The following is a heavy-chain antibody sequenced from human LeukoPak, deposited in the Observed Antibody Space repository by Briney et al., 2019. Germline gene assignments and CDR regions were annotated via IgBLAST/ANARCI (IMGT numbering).Heavy chain of an antibody. CDR2: INSDGST. J-gene: IGHJ6*03. D-gene: IGHD2-15*01. CDR1: GFTFNNYW. CDR3: ARETFSSFSMDV. Sequence: GGSLRLSCAASGFTFNNYWIHGVSQAPGKGLVWVSRINSDGSTSYADSVKGRFTISRDNAKNTLYLQMSSLRAEDTAVYYCARETFSSFSMDVWGKGTTVTVSS. V-gene: IGHV3-74*01.